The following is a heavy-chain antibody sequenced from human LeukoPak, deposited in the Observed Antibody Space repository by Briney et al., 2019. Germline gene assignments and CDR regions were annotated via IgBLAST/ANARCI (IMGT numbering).Heavy chain of an antibody. D-gene: IGHD3-22*01. CDR1: GYSFTGSS. CDR3: ARGPSPYYYDNSGPIDS. CDR2: INPNNGGT. J-gene: IGHJ4*02. Sequence: ASVKVSCKASGYSFTGSSIHWVRQAPGQGLEWMGWINPNNGGTIYAQKFQGRVTLTRDTSITTAYMELRRLASDDTAVYYCARGPSPYYYDNSGPIDSWGQGTLDTVST. V-gene: IGHV1-2*02.